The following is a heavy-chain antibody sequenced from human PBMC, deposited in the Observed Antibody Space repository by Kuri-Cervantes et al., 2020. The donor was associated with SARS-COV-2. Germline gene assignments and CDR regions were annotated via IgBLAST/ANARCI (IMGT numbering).Heavy chain of an antibody. D-gene: IGHD3-3*01. Sequence: SQTLSLTCAVYGGSFSGYYWSWIRQPPGKGLEWIGEINHSGSTNYNPSLKSRVTISVDTSKNQFSLKLSSVTAADTAVYYCARPGAFGVVTVDAFDIWGQGTMVTVSS. J-gene: IGHJ3*02. CDR2: INHSGST. V-gene: IGHV4-34*01. CDR1: GGSFSGYY. CDR3: ARPGAFGVVTVDAFDI.